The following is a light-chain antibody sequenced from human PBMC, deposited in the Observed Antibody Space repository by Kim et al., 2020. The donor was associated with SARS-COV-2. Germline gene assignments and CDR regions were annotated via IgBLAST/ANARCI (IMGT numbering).Light chain of an antibody. CDR3: QQYNIYSPEWT. V-gene: IGKV1-5*03. Sequence: DIQMTQSPSTLSAFVGDSVTITCRASQSVSNLLAWYQQKPGKAPSLLIYKASTLKSGVPSRFSGSVSGTDFTLTITSLQPDDFATYYCQQYNIYSPEWTFGQGTKVDIK. CDR2: KAS. CDR1: QSVSNL. J-gene: IGKJ1*01.